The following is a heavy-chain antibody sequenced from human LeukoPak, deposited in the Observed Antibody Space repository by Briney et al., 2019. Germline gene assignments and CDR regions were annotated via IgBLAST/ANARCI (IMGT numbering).Heavy chain of an antibody. CDR1: GYTFTGYY. CDR3: ASSGLRDDAFDI. V-gene: IGHV1-2*02. D-gene: IGHD3-10*01. Sequence: ASVKVSCKASGYTFTGYYMHWVRQAPGQGLEWMGWINPNSGDTNYAQKFQGRVTMTRDTSISTAYMELSRLRSDDTAVYYCASSGLRDDAFDIWGQGTMVTVSS. J-gene: IGHJ3*02. CDR2: INPNSGDT.